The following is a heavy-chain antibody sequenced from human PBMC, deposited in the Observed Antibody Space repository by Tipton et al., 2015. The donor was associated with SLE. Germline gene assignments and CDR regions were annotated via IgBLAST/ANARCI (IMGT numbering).Heavy chain of an antibody. V-gene: IGHV1-69*15. CDR3: AVDIVASHLFYYYGMDV. CDR2: IIPIFATS. D-gene: IGHD5-12*01. CDR1: GGTFSSYA. J-gene: IGHJ6*02. Sequence: QSGAEVKKPGSSVKVSCKASGGTFSSYAISWVRQAPGQGLEGMGRIIPIFATSNYAQKFQGRVTITADESTSTAYMELSSLRSEDTAVYYCAVDIVASHLFYYYGMDVWGQGTTVTVSS.